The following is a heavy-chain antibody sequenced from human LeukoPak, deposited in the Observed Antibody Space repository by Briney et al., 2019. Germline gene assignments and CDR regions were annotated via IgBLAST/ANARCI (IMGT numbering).Heavy chain of an antibody. J-gene: IGHJ4*02. CDR2: IYPGDSDT. V-gene: IGHV5-51*01. Sequence: KVSCKASGGTFSSYAISWVRQAPGQGLEWMGIIYPGDSDTRYSPSFQGQVTISADKSISTAYLQWSSLKASDTAMYYCARQGRYYDSSGYHNWGQGTLVTVSS. CDR3: ARQGRYYDSSGYHN. D-gene: IGHD3-22*01. CDR1: GGTFSSYA.